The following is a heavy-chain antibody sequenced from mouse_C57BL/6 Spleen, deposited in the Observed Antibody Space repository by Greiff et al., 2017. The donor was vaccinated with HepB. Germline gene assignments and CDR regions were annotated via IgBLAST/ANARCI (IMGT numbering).Heavy chain of an antibody. CDR3: ARIITTVVDPYYFDY. V-gene: IGHV1-81*01. Sequence: QVQLKESGAELARPGASVKLSCKASGYTFTSYGISWVKQRTGQGLEWIGEIYPRSGNTYYNEKFKGKATLTADKSSRTAYMELRSLTSEDSAVYFCARIITTVVDPYYFDYWGQGTTLTVSS. D-gene: IGHD1-1*01. CDR1: GYTFTSYG. J-gene: IGHJ2*01. CDR2: IYPRSGNT.